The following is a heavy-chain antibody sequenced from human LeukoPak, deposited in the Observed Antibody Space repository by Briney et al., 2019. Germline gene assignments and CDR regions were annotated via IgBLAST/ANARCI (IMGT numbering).Heavy chain of an antibody. CDR2: IHYTGST. V-gene: IGHV4-59*01. Sequence: PSETLSLTCSVSGGSIRSYYWSWIRQPPGQGLEWIGKIHYTGSTNYNPSVKSRVTMSVYTSKNQFSLKMTSVTVEDTAVYYCARVHPDTYGDYLDHWGQGTLVTVSS. CDR1: GGSIRSYY. D-gene: IGHD4-17*01. J-gene: IGHJ4*02. CDR3: ARVHPDTYGDYLDH.